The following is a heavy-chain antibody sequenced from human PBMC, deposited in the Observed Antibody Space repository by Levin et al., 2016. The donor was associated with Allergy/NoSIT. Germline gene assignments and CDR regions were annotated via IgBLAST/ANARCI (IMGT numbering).Heavy chain of an antibody. V-gene: IGHV3-30*09. CDR1: GNTFSTYT. J-gene: IGHJ4*02. Sequence: GESLKISCVPSGNTFSTYTFHWVRQAPGKGLEWVAVVSSSGSNDYYADSVKGRFAVSRDKSTDTVSLHMNSLRSEDTALYYCATGQKSVGYMPPNNVRGVALEYWGQGSLVLVSS. CDR2: VSSSGSND. CDR3: ATGQKSVGYMPPNNVRGVALEY. D-gene: IGHD3-10*01.